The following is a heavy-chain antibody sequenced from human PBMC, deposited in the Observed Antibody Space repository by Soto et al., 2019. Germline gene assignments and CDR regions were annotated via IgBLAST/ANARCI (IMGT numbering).Heavy chain of an antibody. Sequence: QVHLVESGGGVVQPGKSLRLSCAASGSTFSSYGMHWVRQAPGKGLGWVAAISYDGGNKYYADSVKGRFTISRDNSKNTLYLLMNSLRAEDTAVYYCAKDEGYGGNSWYFDLWGRGTLVTVSS. D-gene: IGHD2-21*02. CDR2: ISYDGGNK. CDR1: GSTFSSYG. V-gene: IGHV3-30*18. J-gene: IGHJ2*01. CDR3: AKDEGYGGNSWYFDL.